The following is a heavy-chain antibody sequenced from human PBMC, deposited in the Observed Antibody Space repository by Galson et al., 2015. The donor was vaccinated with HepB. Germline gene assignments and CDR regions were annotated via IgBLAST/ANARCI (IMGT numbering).Heavy chain of an antibody. CDR1: GFTFSSYG. J-gene: IGHJ3*01. V-gene: IGHV3-30*12. D-gene: IGHD3-22*01. CDR2: IYYVESNN. CDR3: ARVREYYYCSAYSQYRGDALPT. Sequence: SLRLSCAASGFTFSSYGMHWVRQAPGTGLEWVSVIYYVESNNYYADSVQGRFSISRDNSKNTLFLQMNSLRAEDTAVYYCARVREYYYCSAYSQYRGDALPTWGQGTMVTVSS.